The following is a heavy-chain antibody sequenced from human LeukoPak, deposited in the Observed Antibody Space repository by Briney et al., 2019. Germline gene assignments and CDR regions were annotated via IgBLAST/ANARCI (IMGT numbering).Heavy chain of an antibody. D-gene: IGHD6-19*01. J-gene: IGHJ4*02. V-gene: IGHV4-61*01. CDR3: ARTEYSSGWYYFDY. CDR1: GGSVSSGSYY. CDR2: IYYSGST. Sequence: PSETLSLTCTVSGGSVSSGSYYWNWIRQPPGKGLEWIGYIYYSGSTNYNPSLKSRVTISVDTSKNQFSLKLSSVTAADTAVYYCARTEYSSGWYYFDYWGQGTLVTVSS.